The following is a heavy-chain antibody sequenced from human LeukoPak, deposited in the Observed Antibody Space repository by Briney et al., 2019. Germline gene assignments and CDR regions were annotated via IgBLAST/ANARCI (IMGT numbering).Heavy chain of an antibody. J-gene: IGHJ6*03. CDR1: GYTFTSYD. D-gene: IGHD6-19*01. V-gene: IGHV1-8*03. CDR2: MNPNSGNT. Sequence: ASVKVSCKASGYTFTSYDINWVRQATGQGLEWMGWMNPNSGNTGYAQKFQGRVTITRNTSISTAYMELSSLRSEDTALYYCARGQIAVAGTARTEDYYYYYYMDVWGKGTTVTVSS. CDR3: ARGQIAVAGTARTEDYYYYYYMDV.